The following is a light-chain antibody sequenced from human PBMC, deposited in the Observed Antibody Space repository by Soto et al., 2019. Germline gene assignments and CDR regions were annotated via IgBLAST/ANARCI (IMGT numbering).Light chain of an antibody. Sequence: EIVMTQSPATLSVSPGERATLSCRASQTVTNNLAWYQQKPGQAPRLLIYGASTRATGIPARFSGSGSGTEFTLTISSLQSEDFAVYYCQQYNNWPPPTFGQGTKVEIK. CDR2: GAS. V-gene: IGKV3-15*01. CDR1: QTVTNN. CDR3: QQYNNWPPPT. J-gene: IGKJ1*01.